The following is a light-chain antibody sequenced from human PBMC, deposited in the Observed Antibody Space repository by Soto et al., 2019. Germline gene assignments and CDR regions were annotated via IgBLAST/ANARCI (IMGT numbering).Light chain of an antibody. V-gene: IGKV3-20*01. J-gene: IGKJ5*01. CDR1: QSDKNNF. CDR3: GPRATARIT. CDR2: AAS. Sequence: GESVALGGRRSQSDKNNFLSWYQQKPGQAPRLLIYAASSGATGIPDRFSVSEYGTDFIVIINRLSPEAFVVYYGGPRATARITIHEGTRLEIK.